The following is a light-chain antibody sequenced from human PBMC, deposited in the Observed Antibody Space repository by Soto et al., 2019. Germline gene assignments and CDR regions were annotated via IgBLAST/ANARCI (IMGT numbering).Light chain of an antibody. CDR3: SSYTSSSTYV. CDR2: DVS. CDR1: SSDVCGYNY. J-gene: IGLJ1*01. V-gene: IGLV2-14*01. Sequence: QSALTQPASVSGSPGQSITISCTGTSSDVCGYNYVSWYQQHPGKAPKLMIYDVSNRPSGVSNRFSGSKSGNTASLTLSGLQAEDEADYYCSSYTSSSTYVFGTGTKVTVL.